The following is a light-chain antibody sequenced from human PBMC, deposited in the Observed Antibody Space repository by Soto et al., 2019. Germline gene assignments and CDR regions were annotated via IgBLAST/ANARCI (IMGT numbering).Light chain of an antibody. Sequence: QSALTQPASVSGSPGQSITISCTGTSSDVGGYNYVSWYQQHPGKAPKLTIYDVSNRPSGVSNRFSGSKSGNTASLTISGLQAEDEDDYYCSSYTSSSTLLYVFGTGTKVTVL. J-gene: IGLJ1*01. CDR1: SSDVGGYNY. V-gene: IGLV2-14*01. CDR3: SSYTSSSTLLYV. CDR2: DVS.